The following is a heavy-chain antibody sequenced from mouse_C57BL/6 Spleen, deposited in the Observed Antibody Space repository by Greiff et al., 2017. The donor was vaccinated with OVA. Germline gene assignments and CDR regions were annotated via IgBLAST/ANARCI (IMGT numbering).Heavy chain of an antibody. CDR3: ARMTTVVAPHWYFDV. CDR1: GYTFTSYG. D-gene: IGHD1-1*01. V-gene: IGHV1-81*01. J-gene: IGHJ1*03. CDR2: IYPRSGNT. Sequence: QVQLQQSGAELARPGASVKLSCKASGYTFTSYGISWVKQRTGQGLVWIGEIYPRSGNTYYNEKFKGQATLTADKSSRTAYMELRSLTSEESAVYIGARMTTVVAPHWYFDVWGTGTTVTVSS.